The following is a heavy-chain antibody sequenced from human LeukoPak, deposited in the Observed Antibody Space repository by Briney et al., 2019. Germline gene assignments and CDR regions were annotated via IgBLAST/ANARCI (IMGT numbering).Heavy chain of an antibody. CDR2: INSDGSST. Sequence: GRSLRLSCAASGFTFSSYAMHWVRQAPGKGLVWVSRINSDGSSTSYEDSVKGRFTISRDNAKNTLYLQMNSLRAEDTAVYYCARVLGRACFDYWGQGTLVTVSS. J-gene: IGHJ4*02. V-gene: IGHV3-74*01. CDR1: GFTFSSYA. CDR3: ARVLGRACFDY.